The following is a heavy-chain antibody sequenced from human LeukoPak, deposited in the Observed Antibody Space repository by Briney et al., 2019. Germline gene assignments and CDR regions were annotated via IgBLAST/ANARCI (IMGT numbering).Heavy chain of an antibody. J-gene: IGHJ4*02. CDR1: GGTFSSYA. CDR2: IIPIFGTA. CDR3: ARGDLMATIDY. V-gene: IGHV1-69*05. D-gene: IGHD5-12*01. Sequence: SVKVSCKASGGTFSSYATSWVRQAPGQGLEWMGRIIPIFGTANYAQKFQGRVTITTDESTSTAYMELSSLRSEDTAVYYCARGDLMATIDYWGQGTLVTVSS.